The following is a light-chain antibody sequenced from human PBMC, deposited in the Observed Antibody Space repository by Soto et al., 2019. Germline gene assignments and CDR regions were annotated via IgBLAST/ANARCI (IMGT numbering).Light chain of an antibody. CDR2: GAS. Sequence: AIQMTQSPSSLYAFVGDRVTITCRASQGIRNELGWYQQKPGKAPKLLIYGASNLQSGVPSRFSGSGSGEDFTLTISSLQPEDFATYYCLHDSNYPRTFGQGTKVEVK. CDR1: QGIRNE. V-gene: IGKV1-6*01. J-gene: IGKJ1*01. CDR3: LHDSNYPRT.